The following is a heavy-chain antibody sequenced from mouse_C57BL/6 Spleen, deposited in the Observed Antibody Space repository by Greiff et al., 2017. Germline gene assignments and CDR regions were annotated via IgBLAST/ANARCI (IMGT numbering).Heavy chain of an antibody. Sequence: EVMLVESGGGLVQPKGSLKLSCAASGFTFNTYAMHWVRQAPGTGLEWVARIRSKSSNYATYYADSVKDRLTISRDDSQSMLYLQMNNLKTEDTAMYYCVRDGGLDYAMDYWGQGTSVTVSS. D-gene: IGHD2-4*01. V-gene: IGHV10-3*01. CDR2: IRSKSSNYAT. CDR3: VRDGGLDYAMDY. J-gene: IGHJ4*01. CDR1: GFTFNTYA.